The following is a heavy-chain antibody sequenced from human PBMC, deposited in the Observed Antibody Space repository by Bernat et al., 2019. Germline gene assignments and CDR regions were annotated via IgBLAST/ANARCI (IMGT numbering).Heavy chain of an antibody. CDR2: IWYDGSNK. D-gene: IGHD3-22*01. Sequence: QVQLVESGGGVVQPGRSLRLSCAASGFTFSSYGMHWVRQAPGKGLEWVAVIWYDGSNKYYADSVKGRFTISRDNSKNTLYLQMNSLIAEDTAVYYCARGGYYDSSPWRYYYYYGMDVWGQGTTVTVSS. CDR3: ARGGYYDSSPWRYYYYYGMDV. V-gene: IGHV3-33*01. CDR1: GFTFSSYG. J-gene: IGHJ6*02.